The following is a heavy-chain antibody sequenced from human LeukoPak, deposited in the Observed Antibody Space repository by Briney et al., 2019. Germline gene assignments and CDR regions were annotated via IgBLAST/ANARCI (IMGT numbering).Heavy chain of an antibody. Sequence: GGSLRLSCAASGFIFSNYAMSWVRQAPGKGLEWVSTISGSDDSTYYADSVRGRFTVSRDNSKNTLYLQMNSLRAEDTAVYYCAKSRSGGGSCYNYWGQGTLVTVSS. V-gene: IGHV3-23*01. J-gene: IGHJ4*02. D-gene: IGHD2-15*01. CDR1: GFIFSNYA. CDR3: AKSRSGGGSCYNY. CDR2: ISGSDDST.